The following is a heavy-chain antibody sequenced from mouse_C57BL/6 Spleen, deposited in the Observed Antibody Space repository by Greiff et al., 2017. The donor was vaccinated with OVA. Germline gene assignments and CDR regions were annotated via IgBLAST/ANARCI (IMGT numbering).Heavy chain of an antibody. J-gene: IGHJ3*01. CDR3: ARDGNYPFAY. D-gene: IGHD2-1*01. CDR1: GYTFTSYW. Sequence: VQLQQPGAELVKPGASVKLSCKASGYTFTSYWLQWVKQRPGQGLEWIGEIDPSDSYTNYNQKFKGKATLTVDTSSSTAYMQLSSLTSEDSAVYYCARDGNYPFAYWGQGTLVTVS. CDR2: IDPSDSYT. V-gene: IGHV1-50*01.